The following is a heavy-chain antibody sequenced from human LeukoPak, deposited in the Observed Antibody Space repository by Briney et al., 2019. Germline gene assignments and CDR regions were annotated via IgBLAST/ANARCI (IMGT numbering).Heavy chain of an antibody. V-gene: IGHV4-39*01. Sequence: SETLSLTCTVSGGSISSSSYYWGWIRQPPGKGLEWIGSIYYSGSTYYNPSLKSRVTISVDASKNQFSLKLSSVTAADTAVYYCARTYYDILTGYYYYMDVWGKGTTVTVSS. CDR2: IYYSGST. CDR1: GGSISSSSYY. D-gene: IGHD3-9*01. CDR3: ARTYYDILTGYYYYMDV. J-gene: IGHJ6*03.